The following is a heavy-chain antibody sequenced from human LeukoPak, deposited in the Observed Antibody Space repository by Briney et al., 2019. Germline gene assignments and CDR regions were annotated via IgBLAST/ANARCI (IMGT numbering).Heavy chain of an antibody. D-gene: IGHD6-13*01. CDR1: GFTFSSYS. V-gene: IGHV3-21*01. Sequence: GGSLRLSCAASGFTFSSYSMNWVRQAPGKGLEWVSSISSSSTYIYYADSVKGRFTISRDNAKNSLYLQMNSLRAEDTAVYYCAREGSSSWYGDSFDYWGQGTLVTVSS. J-gene: IGHJ4*02. CDR2: ISSSSTYI. CDR3: AREGSSSWYGDSFDY.